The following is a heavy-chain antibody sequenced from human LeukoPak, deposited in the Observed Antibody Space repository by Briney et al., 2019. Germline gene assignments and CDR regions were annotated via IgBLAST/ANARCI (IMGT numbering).Heavy chain of an antibody. CDR3: AKLFGDIGVANTLFYYFDY. V-gene: IGHV3-23*01. D-gene: IGHD6-19*01. Sequence: GGSLRLSCTASGFSISRYTMSWVRQAPGKGLEWVSSISGSDGDTFHADSVKGRLTISRDNSKNTVYLQMNSLRGEDTAVYYCAKLFGDIGVANTLFYYFDYWGQGTLVTVSS. J-gene: IGHJ4*02. CDR1: GFSISRYT. CDR2: ISGSDGDT.